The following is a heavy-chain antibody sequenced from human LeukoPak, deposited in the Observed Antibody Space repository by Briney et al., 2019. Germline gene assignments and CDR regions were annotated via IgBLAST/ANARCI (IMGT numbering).Heavy chain of an antibody. D-gene: IGHD6-19*01. CDR2: ISAYNGNT. CDR1: GYTFTSYG. J-gene: IGHJ5*02. Sequence: GASVKVSCKASGYTFTSYGISWVRQAPGQGLEWMGWISAYNGNTNYAQKLQGRVTMTTDTSTSTVYMELSSLRSEDTAVYYCARAPPGIAVAGTWGQGTLVTVSS. CDR3: ARAPPGIAVAGT. V-gene: IGHV1-18*01.